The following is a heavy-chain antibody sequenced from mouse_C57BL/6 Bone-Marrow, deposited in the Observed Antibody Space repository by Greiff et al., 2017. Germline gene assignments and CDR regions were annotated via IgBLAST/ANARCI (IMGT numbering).Heavy chain of an antibody. CDR2: ISSGGDYI. J-gene: IGHJ2*01. CDR1: GFTFSSYA. D-gene: IGHD1-1*02. CDR3: TRDGVLFFDY. Sequence: EVQRVESGEGLVKPGGSLKLSCAASGFTFSSYAMSWVRQTPEQRLEWVAYISSGGDYIYYADTVKGRFTISSDNARNTLYLQMSSLKSEDTAMYYCTRDGVLFFDYWGQGTTLTVSS. V-gene: IGHV5-9-1*02.